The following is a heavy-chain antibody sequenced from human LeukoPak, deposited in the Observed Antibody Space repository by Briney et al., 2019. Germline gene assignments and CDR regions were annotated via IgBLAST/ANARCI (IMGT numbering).Heavy chain of an antibody. J-gene: IGHJ4*02. CDR1: GFTFSNHW. CDR2: IKQDGSDK. Sequence: GGSLRLSCVDSGFTFSNHWMSWVRQAPGKGLEWVANIKQDGSDKYYVDSVKGRFTISRDNAKNSLYLQMNSLRAEDTAMYYCARDPVQIVGANFDYWGQGTLVTVSS. D-gene: IGHD1-26*01. V-gene: IGHV3-7*01. CDR3: ARDPVQIVGANFDY.